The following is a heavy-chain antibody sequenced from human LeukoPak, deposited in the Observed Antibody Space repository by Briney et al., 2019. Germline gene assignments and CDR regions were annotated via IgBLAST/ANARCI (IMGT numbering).Heavy chain of an antibody. CDR3: AREGGGSYSRGWFDP. CDR2: IYYSGST. V-gene: IGHV4-59*12. D-gene: IGHD1-26*01. CDR1: GGSISSYY. J-gene: IGHJ5*02. Sequence: PSETLSLTCTVSGGSISSYYWSWIRQPPGKGLEWIGYIYYSGSTNYNPSLKSRLSISVDTSKIQFSLRLSSVTVADTAVYYCAREGGGSYSRGWFDPWGQGTLVSVSS.